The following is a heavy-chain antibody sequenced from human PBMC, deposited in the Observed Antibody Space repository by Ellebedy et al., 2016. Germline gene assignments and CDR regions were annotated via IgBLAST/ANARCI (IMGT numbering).Heavy chain of an antibody. CDR1: GFTFSSYG. J-gene: IGHJ4*02. V-gene: IGHV3-48*01. D-gene: IGHD3-16*02. CDR3: ARQRLRLGELSLLFDL. CDR2: ISSSSSTV. Sequence: GGSLRLSCAASGFTFSSYGMNWVRQTPGKGLEWISYISSSSSTVYYADSLEGRFTVSRDNAKNSLYLQVNSLRGEDTAVYYCARQRLRLGELSLLFDLWGQGTLVTVSS.